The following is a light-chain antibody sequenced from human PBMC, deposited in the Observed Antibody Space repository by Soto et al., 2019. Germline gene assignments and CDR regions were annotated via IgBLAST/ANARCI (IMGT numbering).Light chain of an antibody. CDR3: QQCNSYPWT. Sequence: IEMTQSPSTLSASVGEIVTISCRADQSISTLLAWYQKTPGKAPKLLIYDASTLESGVPSRFRGSGSGTEFTLTISSLQPDDFTTYYCQQCNSYPWTFGQGTKVDIK. CDR1: QSISTL. J-gene: IGKJ1*01. CDR2: DAS. V-gene: IGKV1-5*01.